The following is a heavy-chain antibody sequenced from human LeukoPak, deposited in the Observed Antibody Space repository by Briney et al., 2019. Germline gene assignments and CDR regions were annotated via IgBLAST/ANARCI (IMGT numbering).Heavy chain of an antibody. D-gene: IGHD1-26*01. V-gene: IGHV1-69*13. CDR1: GGTFSSYA. CDR3: ARTEGIVGATTGFDY. CDR2: IIPIFGTA. Sequence: SGKVSCKASGGTFSSYAISWVRQAPGQGLEWMGGIIPIFGTANYAQKFQGRVTITADESTSTAYMELSSLRSEDTAVYYCARTEGIVGATTGFDYWGQGTLVTVSS. J-gene: IGHJ4*02.